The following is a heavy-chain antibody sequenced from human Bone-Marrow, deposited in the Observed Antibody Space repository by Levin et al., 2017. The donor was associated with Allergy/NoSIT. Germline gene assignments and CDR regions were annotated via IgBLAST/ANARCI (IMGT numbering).Heavy chain of an antibody. D-gene: IGHD4/OR15-4a*01. J-gene: IGHJ2*01. CDR2: IESDEIST. Sequence: GGSLRLSCAASGFTFSYSRMHWVRQAPGKGLVWVSRIESDEISTNHADSVKGRFTISRDNAKNTLYLQMNGLRAEDTAVYYCARDPGTNGHDWYFDHWGRGTLVTVSS. V-gene: IGHV3-74*01. CDR1: GFTFSYSR. CDR3: ARDPGTNGHDWYFDH.